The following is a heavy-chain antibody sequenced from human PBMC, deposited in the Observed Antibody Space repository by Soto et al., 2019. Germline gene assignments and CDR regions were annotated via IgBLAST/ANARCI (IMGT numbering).Heavy chain of an antibody. J-gene: IGHJ4*02. D-gene: IGHD2-8*01. CDR2: VYYSGST. Sequence: SESLSLTCTVSGGSVFISSWTWIRQPPGKGLEWIGNVYYSGSTNYNPSFKSRITISVDTSKNQFSLNLSSVTAADRAMYFCARYNSYAIDYWGRGTLVTVSS. V-gene: IGHV4-59*02. CDR1: GGSVFISS. CDR3: ARYNSYAIDY.